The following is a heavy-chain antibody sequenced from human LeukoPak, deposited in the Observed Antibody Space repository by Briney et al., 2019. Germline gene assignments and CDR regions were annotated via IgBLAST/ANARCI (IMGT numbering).Heavy chain of an antibody. V-gene: IGHV5-51*01. CDR1: GYDLSIHW. Sequence: GESLKISCRGSGYDLSIHWIAWVRQMARKGLEMVGIIYPGDSDTTYSPSFQGQITISADKSISSAYLHLSGLKASDTATYFCARRGRVDYVGPQSYFDHWGQGSLVTVSS. D-gene: IGHD3/OR15-3a*01. J-gene: IGHJ4*02. CDR2: IYPGDSDT. CDR3: ARRGRVDYVGPQSYFDH.